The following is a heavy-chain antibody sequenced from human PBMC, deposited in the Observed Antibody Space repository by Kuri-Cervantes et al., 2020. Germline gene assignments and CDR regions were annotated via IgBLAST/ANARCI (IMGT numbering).Heavy chain of an antibody. J-gene: IGHJ4*02. D-gene: IGHD2-21*02. CDR3: AKEALAYCGGDCYSPLDY. Sequence: GGSLRLSCAASGFTFSSYGMHWVRQAPGKGLEWVAVISHDGNDKYYADSVKGRFTISRDNSKNTLYLQMNSLRAEDTAVYYCAKEALAYCGGDCYSPLDYWGQGTLVTVSS. CDR2: ISHDGNDK. V-gene: IGHV3-30*18. CDR1: GFTFSSYG.